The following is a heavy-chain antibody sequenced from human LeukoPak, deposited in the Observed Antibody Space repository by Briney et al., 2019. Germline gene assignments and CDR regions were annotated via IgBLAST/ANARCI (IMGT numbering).Heavy chain of an antibody. D-gene: IGHD6-13*01. CDR1: GGSISSYY. CDR3: ARKAAQERYFDY. V-gene: IGHV4-59*08. J-gene: IGHJ4*02. Sequence: SETLSLTCTVSGGSISSYYWSWIRQPPGKGLEWIGYIYHSGSTNYNPSLKSRVTISVDTSKNQFSLKLSSVAAADTAVYYCARKAAQERYFDYWGQGTLVTVSS. CDR2: IYHSGST.